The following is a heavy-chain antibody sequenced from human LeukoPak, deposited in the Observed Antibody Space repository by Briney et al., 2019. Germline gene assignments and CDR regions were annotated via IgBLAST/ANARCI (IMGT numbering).Heavy chain of an antibody. CDR3: ARALMLRRANWFDP. J-gene: IGHJ5*02. D-gene: IGHD3-10*02. CDR1: GFVFNNFA. CDR2: ITRNSTYI. Sequence: GGSLRLSCAASGFVFNNFALNWVRQAPGKGLEWVSSITRNSTYIYYTDSVKGRFSVSRDNAKNSLHLQMNSLRVEDTGVYYCARALMLRRANWFDPWGQGTLVTVSS. V-gene: IGHV3-21*01.